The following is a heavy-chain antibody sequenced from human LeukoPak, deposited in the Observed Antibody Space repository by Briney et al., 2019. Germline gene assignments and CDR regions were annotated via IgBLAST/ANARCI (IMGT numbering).Heavy chain of an antibody. CDR1: GFTFSSYA. CDR2: ISYDGSNK. V-gene: IGHV3-30-3*01. Sequence: GGSLRLSCAASGFTFSSYAMHWVRQAPGKGLEWVAVISYDGSNKYYADSVKGRFTISRDNSKNTLYLQMNSLRAEDTAVYYCARDEGAFDIWGQGTMVTVSS. J-gene: IGHJ3*02. CDR3: ARDEGAFDI.